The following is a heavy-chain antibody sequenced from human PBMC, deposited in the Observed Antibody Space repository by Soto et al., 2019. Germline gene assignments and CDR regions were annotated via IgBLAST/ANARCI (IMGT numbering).Heavy chain of an antibody. D-gene: IGHD2-15*01. J-gene: IGHJ4*01. CDR2: IIPIFGKT. V-gene: IGHV1-69*01. CDR3: ATSGYNYGPFDY. Sequence: QVQLVQSGAEVRKPGSLVKDSCRASGDTFKNYAISWVRQAPGQGLEWMGGIIPIFGKTDYAQTFHGRVTINGDESTYTAHMELRGLRSDDTAVYYCATSGYNYGPFDYWGRGLLVTVSS. CDR1: GDTFKNYA.